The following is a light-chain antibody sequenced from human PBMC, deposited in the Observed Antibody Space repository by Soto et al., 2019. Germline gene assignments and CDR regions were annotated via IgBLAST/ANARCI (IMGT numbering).Light chain of an antibody. Sequence: QSALTRPPSASGSPGQSVTISCTGTSSDIGGFKYVSWYQQHPGKAPKLIIYEVSKRPSGVPDRFSASKSGNTASLTVSGLQAEDEAEYYCSSYRGIGNSLVFGAGTKLTVL. CDR2: EVS. CDR3: SSYRGIGNSLV. CDR1: SSDIGGFKY. V-gene: IGLV2-8*01. J-gene: IGLJ1*01.